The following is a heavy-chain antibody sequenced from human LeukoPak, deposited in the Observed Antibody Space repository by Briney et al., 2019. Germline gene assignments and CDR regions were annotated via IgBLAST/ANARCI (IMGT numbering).Heavy chain of an antibody. CDR3: AKSGSRETVDY. CDR2: IRGSDSRT. D-gene: IGHD6-25*01. J-gene: IGHJ4*02. CDR1: GFTFSSDP. Sequence: GGSLRLSCAASGFTFSSDPMRWVRQTPGKGLECVSTIRGSDSRTYYADSAKRRVTISRDNSTNTLYLQMNSLRAGDTAVYYCAKSGSRETVDYWGQGTLVTVSS. V-gene: IGHV3-23*01.